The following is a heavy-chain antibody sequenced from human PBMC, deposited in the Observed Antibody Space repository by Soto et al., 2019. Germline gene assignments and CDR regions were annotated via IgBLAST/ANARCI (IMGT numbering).Heavy chain of an antibody. Sequence: GRSVRLSCAASGFSFGSHWMYWVRQSPGKGPVWVSYINPDGSRIGYADSVKGRFTISRDNAKNTLYLQMNSLGVEDTAVYYCVKEIRWGRGTLVTVAS. CDR3: VKEIR. CDR1: GFSFGSHW. CDR2: INPDGSRI. J-gene: IGHJ4*02. V-gene: IGHV3-74*01.